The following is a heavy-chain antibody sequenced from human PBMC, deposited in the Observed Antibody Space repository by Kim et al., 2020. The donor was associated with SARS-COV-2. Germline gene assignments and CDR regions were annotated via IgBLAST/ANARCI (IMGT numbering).Heavy chain of an antibody. D-gene: IGHD1-26*01. CDR3: ARVEWGLLGSFDY. V-gene: IGHV4-34*13. Sequence: TPPPTSAGTIPVDTSKNQFSLKLSSVTAADTAVYYCARVEWGLLGSFDYWGQGTLVTVSS. J-gene: IGHJ4*02.